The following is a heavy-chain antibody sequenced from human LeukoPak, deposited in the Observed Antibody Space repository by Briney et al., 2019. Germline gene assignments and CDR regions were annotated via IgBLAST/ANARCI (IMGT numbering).Heavy chain of an antibody. CDR1: GYTFTGYY. CDR3: ARGNYDILTGYYIFDY. Sequence: GASVKVSCKASGYTFTGYYMHWVRQAPGQGLGWMGWINPNSGGTNYAQKFQGRVTMTRDTSISTAYMELSRLRSDDTAVYYCARGNYDILTGYYIFDYWGQGTLVTVSS. CDR2: INPNSGGT. V-gene: IGHV1-2*02. J-gene: IGHJ4*02. D-gene: IGHD3-9*01.